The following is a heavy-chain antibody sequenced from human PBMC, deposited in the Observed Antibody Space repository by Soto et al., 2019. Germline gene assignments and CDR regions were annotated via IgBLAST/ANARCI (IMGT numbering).Heavy chain of an antibody. CDR3: ARVGSGNTFDY. J-gene: IGHJ4*02. CDR1: GCSVSSGSYY. Sequence: PXETLSLTCTVSGCSVSSGSYYWTWIRQPPGKGLEWIGYIYYSGSTNYNPSLKSRVTISVDTSKNQFSLKLSSVTAADTAVYYCARVGSGNTFDYWGQGTLVTVSS. CDR2: IYYSGST. D-gene: IGHD2-15*01. V-gene: IGHV4-61*01.